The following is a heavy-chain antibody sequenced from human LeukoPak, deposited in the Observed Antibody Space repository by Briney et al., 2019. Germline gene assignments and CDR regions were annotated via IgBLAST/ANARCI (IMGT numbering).Heavy chain of an antibody. J-gene: IGHJ4*02. Sequence: ASVKVSCKASGGTFSSYAISWVRQAPGQGLEWMGGIIPIFGTANYAQKFQGRVTITADESTSTAYMELSSLRAEDTALYYCAKVYSWNAGAEFDYWGQGTLVTVSS. D-gene: IGHD1-1*01. CDR2: IIPIFGTA. CDR3: AKVYSWNAGAEFDY. CDR1: GGTFSSYA. V-gene: IGHV1-69*13.